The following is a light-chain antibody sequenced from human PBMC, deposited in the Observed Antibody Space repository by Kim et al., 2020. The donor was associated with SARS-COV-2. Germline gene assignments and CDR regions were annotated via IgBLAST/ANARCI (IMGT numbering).Light chain of an antibody. CDR1: SGSIDDNY. CDR2: EDD. CDR3: QSYNRSNVI. Sequence: GKTVTIPCTRSSGSIDDNYVQWYQKRPGGVPTTVIYEDDQRPSGVSDRFSGSIDNSSNSASLTISGLKTEDEADYYCQSYNRSNVIFGGGTQLTVL. V-gene: IGLV6-57*03. J-gene: IGLJ2*01.